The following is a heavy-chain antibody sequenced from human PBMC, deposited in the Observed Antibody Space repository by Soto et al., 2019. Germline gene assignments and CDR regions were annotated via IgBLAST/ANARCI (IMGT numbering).Heavy chain of an antibody. V-gene: IGHV3-15*01. CDR2: IKSKSDGGTI. J-gene: IGHJ4*02. CDR1: GFTFNNAW. Sequence: EVQLVESGGGLVKPGGALRLSCAASGFTFNNAWMSWVRQAPGKGLEWVGRIKSKSDGGTIDYTAPVRGRFTISRDDSKNTVYLQMNSLKTEDTAVYYCTAGSPFTYWGQGTPVIVSS. CDR3: TAGSPFTY.